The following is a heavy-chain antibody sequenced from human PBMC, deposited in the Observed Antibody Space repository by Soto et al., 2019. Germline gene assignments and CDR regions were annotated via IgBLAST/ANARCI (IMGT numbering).Heavy chain of an antibody. Sequence: EASVKVPCKTSGYTFTNYDINWVRQAAGQGLEWMGWINPDSDNTGYAQKFQGRVTMTRDTSISTAYMELNSLRSEDTAVYYCARGRRYCTTTSCYPPALFPYGMDVWGQGTTVTVSS. J-gene: IGHJ6*02. D-gene: IGHD2-2*01. CDR1: GYTFTNYD. V-gene: IGHV1-8*01. CDR2: INPDSDNT. CDR3: ARGRRYCTTTSCYPPALFPYGMDV.